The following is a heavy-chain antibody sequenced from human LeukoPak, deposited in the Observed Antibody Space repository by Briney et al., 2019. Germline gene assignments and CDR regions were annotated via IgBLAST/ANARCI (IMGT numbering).Heavy chain of an antibody. CDR1: GFTFSSYS. D-gene: IGHD5-12*01. CDR3: ARDVSGYDSAYYFDY. J-gene: IGHJ4*02. Sequence: GGSLRLSCAASGFTFSSYSMNWVRQAPGKGLEWVSSISSSSSYIYYADSVKGRFTISRDNAKNSLYLQMNSLRAEDTAVYYCARDVSGYDSAYYFDYWGQGTLVTVSS. V-gene: IGHV3-21*01. CDR2: ISSSSSYI.